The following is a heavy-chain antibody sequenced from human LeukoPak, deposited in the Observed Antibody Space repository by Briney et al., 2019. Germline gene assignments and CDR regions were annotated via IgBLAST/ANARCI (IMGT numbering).Heavy chain of an antibody. CDR3: AKGDVLPSYPTFDY. Sequence: GGSLRLSCAASGFTFSSYALSWVRQAPGKGLEWVSAIIASGGTTYYADSVKGRFTISRDTSKDTVYLQMHSLRAEDTAVYYCAKGDVLPSYPTFDYWGQGTLVTVSS. V-gene: IGHV3-23*01. J-gene: IGHJ4*02. CDR1: GFTFSSYA. CDR2: IIASGGTT. D-gene: IGHD3-9*01.